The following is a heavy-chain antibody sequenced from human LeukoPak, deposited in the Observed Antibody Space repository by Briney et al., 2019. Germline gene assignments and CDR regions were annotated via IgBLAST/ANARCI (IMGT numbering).Heavy chain of an antibody. CDR3: AIGWELHRFGY. D-gene: IGHD1-26*01. V-gene: IGHV3-23*01. J-gene: IGHJ4*02. CDR2: ISNSGDTT. CDR1: GFTFRSYA. Sequence: GGSLRLSFAASGFTFRSYAMNWVRQAPGKGLEWVSGISNSGDTTYYADSVKGWFSISRDNSKNTLYLQMDSLRAEDTAVYYCAIGWELHRFGYWGQGTLVTVSS.